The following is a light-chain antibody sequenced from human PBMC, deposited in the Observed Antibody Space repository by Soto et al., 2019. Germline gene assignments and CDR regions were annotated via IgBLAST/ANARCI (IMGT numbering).Light chain of an antibody. CDR2: WES. J-gene: IGKJ1*01. Sequence: DLQMTQSPSSLSASVGDSVTITCQASQDISIYLNWYQQKPGKAPKLLIYWESTRESGVPDRLSGSGSGTDLTLTISRLQAEDVAVYYCQQYYSTRWTCGQGTKVDIK. CDR3: QQYYSTRWT. V-gene: IGKV1-33*01. CDR1: QDISIY.